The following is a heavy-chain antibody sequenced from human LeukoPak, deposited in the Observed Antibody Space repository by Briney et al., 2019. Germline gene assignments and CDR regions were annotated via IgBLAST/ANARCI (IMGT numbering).Heavy chain of an antibody. CDR2: INHSGST. CDR3: ARGSLWFGQSRYFDY. Sequence: SETLSLTCAVYGGSFSGYYWSWIRQPPGKGLEWIGEINHSGSTNYNPSLKSRVTISVDTSKNQFSLKLSSVTAADTAVYYCARGSLWFGQSRYFDYWGQGTLVTVSS. D-gene: IGHD3-10*01. J-gene: IGHJ4*02. V-gene: IGHV4-34*01. CDR1: GGSFSGYY.